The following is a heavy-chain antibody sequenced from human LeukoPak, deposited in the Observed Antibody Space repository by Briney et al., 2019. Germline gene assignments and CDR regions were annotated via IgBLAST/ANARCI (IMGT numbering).Heavy chain of an antibody. J-gene: IGHJ4*02. Sequence: GGSLRLSCAASGFTFSSYAMHWVRQAPGKGLEYVSAISSNGGSTYYANSVKGRFTISRDNPKNTLYLQMGSLRAEDMAVYYCARASSGYYVEIDYWGQGTLVTVSS. CDR1: GFTFSSYA. D-gene: IGHD3-22*01. V-gene: IGHV3-64*01. CDR2: ISSNGGST. CDR3: ARASSGYYVEIDY.